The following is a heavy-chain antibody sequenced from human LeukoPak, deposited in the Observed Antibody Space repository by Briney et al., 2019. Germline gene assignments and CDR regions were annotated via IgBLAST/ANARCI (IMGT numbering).Heavy chain of an antibody. Sequence: GGSLRLSCTPSGFSFSNNYMNWVRQAPGKGLEWVGRIKHKDHGFVTEYAASVKRRFTISRDDSRGSLYLQMKSLKAEDTAIYYCTREFYYKFDIWGQGTLVTVSS. J-gene: IGHJ5*02. D-gene: IGHD3-10*01. CDR1: GFSFSNNY. CDR2: IKHKDHGFVT. CDR3: TREFYYKFDI. V-gene: IGHV3-72*01.